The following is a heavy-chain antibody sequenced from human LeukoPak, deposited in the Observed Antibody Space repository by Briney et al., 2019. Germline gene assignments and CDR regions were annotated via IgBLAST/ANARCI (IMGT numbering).Heavy chain of an antibody. CDR3: ARGGSSIYYYYYMDV. Sequence: GGSLRLSCAASGFTFSSYAMHWVRQAPGKGLEWVAVISYDGSSKYYADSVKGRFTISRDNSKNTLYLQMNSLRAEDTAVYYCARGGSSIYYYYYMDVWGKGTTVTVSS. D-gene: IGHD2-15*01. V-gene: IGHV3-30*04. CDR2: ISYDGSSK. J-gene: IGHJ6*03. CDR1: GFTFSSYA.